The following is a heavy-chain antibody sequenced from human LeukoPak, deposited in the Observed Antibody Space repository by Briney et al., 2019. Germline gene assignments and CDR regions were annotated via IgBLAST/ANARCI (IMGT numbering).Heavy chain of an antibody. J-gene: IGHJ4*02. V-gene: IGHV4-39*01. Sequence: SETLSLTCTVSGDSISSSNYYWGWIRQPPGKGLEWIASIYSSVTYYNPSLKSRVTISVDTSKNQFSLNLSSVTAADTAVYYCASRPFLWGFAYWGQGTLVTVSS. CDR3: ASRPFLWGFAY. CDR1: GDSISSSNYY. D-gene: IGHD3-16*01. CDR2: IYSSVT.